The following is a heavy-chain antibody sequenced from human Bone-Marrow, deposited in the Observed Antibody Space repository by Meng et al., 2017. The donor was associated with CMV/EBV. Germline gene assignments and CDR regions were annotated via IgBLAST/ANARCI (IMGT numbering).Heavy chain of an antibody. CDR2: ISSSSSYI. CDR1: GFTFSSYS. CDR3: ARKGSGSYGAFDI. D-gene: IGHD3-10*01. Sequence: GESLKISCAASGFTFSSYSMNWVRQAPGKGLEWVSSISSSSSYIYYADSVKGRFTISRDNAKNSLYLEMNSLRAEDTAVDYCARKGSGSYGAFDIWGQGTMVTVSS. J-gene: IGHJ3*02. V-gene: IGHV3-21*03.